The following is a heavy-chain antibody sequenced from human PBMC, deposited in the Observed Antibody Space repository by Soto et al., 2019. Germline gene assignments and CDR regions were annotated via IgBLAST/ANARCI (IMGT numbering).Heavy chain of an antibody. D-gene: IGHD2-21*01. Sequence: PSETLSLTCTVSGGSISSYYWSWIRQPPGKGLEWIGYIYYSGSTNYNPSLKSRVTISVDTSKNQFSLKLSSVTAADTAVYYCAREPRGDDDFDIWGQGTMVTVSS. CDR1: GGSISSYY. CDR3: AREPRGDDDFDI. J-gene: IGHJ3*02. V-gene: IGHV4-59*01. CDR2: IYYSGST.